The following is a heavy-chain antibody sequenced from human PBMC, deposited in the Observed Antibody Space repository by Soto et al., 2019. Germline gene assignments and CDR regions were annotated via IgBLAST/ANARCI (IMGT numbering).Heavy chain of an antibody. D-gene: IGHD3-10*01. J-gene: IGHJ4*02. CDR2: INHSGST. CDR1: GGSFSGYY. CDR3: VRGARNYYYFDY. Sequence: TLSLTCAVYGGSFSGYYWSWIRQPPGKGLEWIGEINHSGSTNYNPSLKSRLTISRDNAKNTVYLQMNSLRAEDTAVYYCVRGARNYYYFDYWGQGTLVTVSS. V-gene: IGHV4-34*01.